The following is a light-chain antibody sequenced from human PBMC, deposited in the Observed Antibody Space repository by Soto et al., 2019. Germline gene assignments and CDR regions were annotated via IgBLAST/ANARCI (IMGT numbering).Light chain of an antibody. CDR2: VGTGGIVG. J-gene: IGLJ2*01. CDR3: GADHGSGNNFVLV. Sequence: QSVLTQTPSASASLGASVTLTCTLSSGYSNYKVDWYQQRPGKGPRFVMRVGTGGIVGSKGDGIPDRFSVLGSGLNRYLTIKNIQEEDESDYHCGADHGSGNNFVLVFGGGTQLTVL. CDR1: SGYSNYK. V-gene: IGLV9-49*01.